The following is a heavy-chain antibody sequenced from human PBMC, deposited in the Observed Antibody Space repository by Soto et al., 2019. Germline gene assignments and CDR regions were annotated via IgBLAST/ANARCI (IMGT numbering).Heavy chain of an antibody. V-gene: IGHV1-3*01. CDR1: GYTFTSYA. CDR3: ARGRHYYDSSMFIPLDY. D-gene: IGHD3-22*01. J-gene: IGHJ4*02. CDR2: INAGNGNT. Sequence: ASVKVSCKASGYTFTSYAMHWVRQAPGQRLEWMGWINAGNGNTKYSQKFQGRVTITRDTSASTAYMELSSLRSEDTAVYYCARGRHYYDSSMFIPLDYWGQGTLVTVSS.